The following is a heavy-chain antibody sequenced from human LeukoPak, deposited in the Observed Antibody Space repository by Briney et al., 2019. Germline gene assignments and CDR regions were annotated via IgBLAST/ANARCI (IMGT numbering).Heavy chain of an antibody. J-gene: IGHJ4*02. CDR3: AKDAGLYSSSWFSPRIVYYFDY. D-gene: IGHD6-13*01. Sequence: PGGSLRLSCAASGFTFSSYGMHWVRQAPGKGLEWVAVISYDGSNKYYADSVKGRFTISRDNSKNTLYLQMNSLRAEDTAVYYCAKDAGLYSSSWFSPRIVYYFDYWGQGTLVTVSS. CDR1: GFTFSSYG. V-gene: IGHV3-30*18. CDR2: ISYDGSNK.